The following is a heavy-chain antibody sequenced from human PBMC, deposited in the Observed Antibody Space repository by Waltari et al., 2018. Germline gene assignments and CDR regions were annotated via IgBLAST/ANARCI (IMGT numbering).Heavy chain of an antibody. J-gene: IGHJ6*03. V-gene: IGHV4-34*01. CDR3: ASQLRAEVRGGLRYYYMDV. D-gene: IGHD3-10*01. CDR1: GGSFSGYY. CDR2: INHSGST. Sequence: QVQLQQWGAGLLKPSETLSLTCAVYGGSFSGYYWSWIRQPPGNGLEWIGEINHSGSTNYNPSLKSRVTISVDTSKNQFSLKLSSVTAADTAVYYCASQLRAEVRGGLRYYYMDVWGKGTTVTVSS.